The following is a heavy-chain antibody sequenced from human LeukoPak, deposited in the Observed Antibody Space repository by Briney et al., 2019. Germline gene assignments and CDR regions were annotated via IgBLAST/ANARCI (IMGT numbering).Heavy chain of an antibody. Sequence: SVKVSCKASGGTFSSYAISWVRQAPGQGLEWMGGIIPIFGTANYAQKFQGRVTITADESTSTAYMELSSLRSEDTAVYYCARGHTYYDFWSGYSHDAFDIWGQGTMVTVSS. J-gene: IGHJ3*02. CDR3: ARGHTYYDFWSGYSHDAFDI. V-gene: IGHV1-69*13. CDR2: IIPIFGTA. D-gene: IGHD3-3*01. CDR1: GGTFSSYA.